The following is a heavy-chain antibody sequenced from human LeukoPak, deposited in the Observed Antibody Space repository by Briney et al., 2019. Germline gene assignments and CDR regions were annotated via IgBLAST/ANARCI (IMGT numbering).Heavy chain of an antibody. Sequence: ASVKVSCKASGYTFTGYSMHWVRQAPGKGLEWMGGFDPEDGETIYAQKFQGRVTMTEDTSTDTAYMELSSLRSEDTAVYYCATASDRNYKRQLDYWGQGTLVTVSS. J-gene: IGHJ4*02. D-gene: IGHD4-11*01. CDR1: GYTFTGYS. CDR3: ATASDRNYKRQLDY. V-gene: IGHV1-24*01. CDR2: FDPEDGET.